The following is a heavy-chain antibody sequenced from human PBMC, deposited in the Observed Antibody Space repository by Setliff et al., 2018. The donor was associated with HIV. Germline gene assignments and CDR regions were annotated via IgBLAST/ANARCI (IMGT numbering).Heavy chain of an antibody. J-gene: IGHJ4*02. Sequence: SETLSLTCTVSGGSISSGSYYWSWIRQPAGKGLEWIGHIYTSGSTNYNPSLKSRVTISVDTSTNQFSLKLSSVTAADTAVYYCARQQHSSDLKIWNYWGQGTLVTVSS. CDR3: ARQQHSSDLKIWNY. CDR1: GGSISSGSYY. CDR2: IYTSGST. D-gene: IGHD6-13*01. V-gene: IGHV4-61*09.